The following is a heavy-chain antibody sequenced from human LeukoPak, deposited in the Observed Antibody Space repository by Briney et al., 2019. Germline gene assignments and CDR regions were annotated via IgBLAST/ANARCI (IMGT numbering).Heavy chain of an antibody. J-gene: IGHJ4*02. CDR1: GFTFNTYA. D-gene: IGHD3-9*01. CDR3: AKGSVNYDILTGSYFDY. CDR2: ISGSGENT. Sequence: GGSLRLSCAASGFTFNTYAMNGVRQAPGKGLEWVSSISGSGENTYYADSVKGRFTISRDNSKNTLSLQMNSLRAEDTAVYYCAKGSVNYDILTGSYFDYWGQGTLVTVSS. V-gene: IGHV3-23*01.